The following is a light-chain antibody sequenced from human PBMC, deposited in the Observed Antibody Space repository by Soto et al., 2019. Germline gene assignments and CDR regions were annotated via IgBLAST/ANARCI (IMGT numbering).Light chain of an antibody. V-gene: IGKV3-11*01. CDR3: QQRSNWPIT. J-gene: IGKJ5*01. CDR2: DAS. Sequence: EIVLTQSPGTLSLSPGERATLSCRASQNINRYLAWYHQKPGQPPRLLIYDASTRATGIPARFSGSGSGTDFTLTISSLEPEDFAVYYCQQRSNWPITFGQRTRLEI. CDR1: QNINRY.